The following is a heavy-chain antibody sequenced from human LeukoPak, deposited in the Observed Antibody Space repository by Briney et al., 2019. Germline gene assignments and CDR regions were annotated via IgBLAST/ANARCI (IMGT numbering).Heavy chain of an antibody. D-gene: IGHD3-9*01. J-gene: IGHJ3*02. CDR1: GFTFSSYA. CDR2: ISYDGSNK. Sequence: GGSLRLSCAASGFTFSSYAMHWVRQAPGKGLEWVAVISYDGSNKYHADSVKGRFTISRDNSKNTLCLQMNSLRAEDTAVYYCAREDAYYDILTGAFDIWGQGTMVTVSS. CDR3: AREDAYYDILTGAFDI. V-gene: IGHV3-30*04.